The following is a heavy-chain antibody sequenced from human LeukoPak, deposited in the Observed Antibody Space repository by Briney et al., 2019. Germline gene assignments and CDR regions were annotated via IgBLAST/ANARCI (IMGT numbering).Heavy chain of an antibody. Sequence: SETLSLTCTVSGGSISSSSYYWGWIRQPPGKGLEWIGYIYYSGSTNFNPSLKSRVTISVDTSKNQFSLNLSSVTAADTAVYYCARDYSSNWYYGMDVWGQGTTVTVSS. CDR2: IYYSGST. J-gene: IGHJ6*02. V-gene: IGHV4-61*01. CDR1: GGSISSSSYY. CDR3: ARDYSSNWYYGMDV. D-gene: IGHD6-13*01.